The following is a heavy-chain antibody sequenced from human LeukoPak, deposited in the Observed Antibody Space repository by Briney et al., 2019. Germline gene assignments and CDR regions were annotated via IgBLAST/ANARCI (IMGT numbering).Heavy chain of an antibody. CDR3: ARIPSYYYGSGMPYYFDY. V-gene: IGHV3-11*01. Sequence: GGSLRVSCAASGFTFSDYYMSWIRQAPGKGLEWVSYISSSGSTIYYADSVKGRFTISRDNAKNSLYLQMNSLRAEDTAVYYCARIPSYYYGSGMPYYFDYWGQGTLVTVSS. CDR2: ISSSGSTI. D-gene: IGHD3-10*01. CDR1: GFTFSDYY. J-gene: IGHJ4*02.